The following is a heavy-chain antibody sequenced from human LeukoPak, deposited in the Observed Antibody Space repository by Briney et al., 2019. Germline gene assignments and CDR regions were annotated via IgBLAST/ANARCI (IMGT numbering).Heavy chain of an antibody. CDR2: VNHSGRT. Sequence: SETLSLTCTVSGGSMSGYYWSWVRQPPGKGLEWMGEVNHSGRTSYNPSLKSRVTISADTSKNQFSLRMTSLTAADTAVYYCARGIRGVIITTNYYNMDVWGPGTTVTVSS. V-gene: IGHV4-34*01. D-gene: IGHD3-10*01. CDR3: ARGIRGVIITTNYYNMDV. CDR1: GGSMSGYY. J-gene: IGHJ6*03.